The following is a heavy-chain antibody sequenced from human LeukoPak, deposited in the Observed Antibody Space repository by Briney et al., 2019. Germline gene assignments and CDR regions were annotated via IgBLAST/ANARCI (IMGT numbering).Heavy chain of an antibody. CDR1: GYTFTSYT. CDR3: ARDRYGDGFAHFDY. D-gene: IGHD5-24*01. CDR2: ITPGGGT. J-gene: IGHJ4*02. V-gene: IGHV1-2*02. Sequence: ASVKVSCKASGYTFTSYTISWVRQAPGQGLEWMGWITPGGGTNYPQKFQGRVAITWDTSITTAYMDLSRLTSDDTAVYYCARDRYGDGFAHFDYWGQGALVTVSS.